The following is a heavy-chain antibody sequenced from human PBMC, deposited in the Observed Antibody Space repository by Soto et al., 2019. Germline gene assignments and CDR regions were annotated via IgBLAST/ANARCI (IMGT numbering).Heavy chain of an antibody. V-gene: IGHV3-23*01. Sequence: GGSLRLSCAASGFTFSSYAMSWVRQAPGKGLEWVSAISGSGGSTYYADSVKGRFTISRDNSKNTLYLQMNSLRAEDTAVYYCAKVRYYGSGRNYYYMDVWGKGTTVTVSS. CDR2: ISGSGGST. CDR3: AKVRYYGSGRNYYYMDV. J-gene: IGHJ6*03. D-gene: IGHD3-10*01. CDR1: GFTFSSYA.